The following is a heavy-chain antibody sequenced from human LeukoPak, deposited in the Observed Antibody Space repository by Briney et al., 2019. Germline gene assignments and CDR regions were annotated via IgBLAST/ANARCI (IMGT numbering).Heavy chain of an antibody. D-gene: IGHD2-8*01. CDR2: INHSGST. Sequence: SETLSLTCAVYGGSFSGYYWSWIRQPPGKGLEWIGEINHSGSTNYNPSLKSRVTISVDTSKNQFSLKLSSVTAADTAVYYCARDPAPSNWFDPWGQGTLVTVSS. J-gene: IGHJ5*02. CDR3: ARDPAPSNWFDP. CDR1: GGSFSGYY. V-gene: IGHV4-34*01.